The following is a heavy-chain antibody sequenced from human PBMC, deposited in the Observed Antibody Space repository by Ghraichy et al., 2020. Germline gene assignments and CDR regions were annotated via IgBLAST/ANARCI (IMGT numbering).Heavy chain of an antibody. D-gene: IGHD6-6*01. CDR3: ARGQAARPDPFDY. Sequence: SETLSLTCTVSGGSISSYYWSWIRQPPGKGLEWIGYIYYSGSTNYNPSLKSRVTISVDTSKNQFSLKLSSVTAADTAVYYCARGQAARPDPFDYWGQGTLVTVSS. J-gene: IGHJ4*02. V-gene: IGHV4-59*01. CDR2: IYYSGST. CDR1: GGSISSYY.